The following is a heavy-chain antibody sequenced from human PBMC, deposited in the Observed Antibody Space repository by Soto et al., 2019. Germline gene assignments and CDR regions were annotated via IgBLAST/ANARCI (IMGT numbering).Heavy chain of an antibody. CDR2: ISGSGGST. CDR3: AKDRSGWYAVDY. CDR1: GFTFSSYA. V-gene: IGHV3-23*01. J-gene: IGHJ4*02. D-gene: IGHD6-19*01. Sequence: EVQLLESGGGLVQPGGSLRLSCAASGFTFSSYAMSWVRQAPGKGLEWVSAISGSGGSTYYADSVKGRFTISRDNSKXXXXXXXXXXRXEDTAVYYCAKDRSGWYAVDYWGQGTLVTVSS.